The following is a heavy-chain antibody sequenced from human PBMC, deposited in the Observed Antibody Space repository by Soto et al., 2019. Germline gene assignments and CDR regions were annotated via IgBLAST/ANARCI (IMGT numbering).Heavy chain of an antibody. J-gene: IGHJ4*02. D-gene: IGHD3-3*01. CDR2: ISYDGSNK. CDR3: ARGYDFWSGYSY. Sequence: QVQLVESGGGVVQPGRSLRLSCAASGFTFSSYAMHWVRQAPGKGLEWVAVISYDGSNKYYADSVKGRFTISRDNSKTALFLQMNCVRAEATAVYYCARGYDFWSGYSYWGQGTLVTVSS. CDR1: GFTFSSYA. V-gene: IGHV3-30-3*01.